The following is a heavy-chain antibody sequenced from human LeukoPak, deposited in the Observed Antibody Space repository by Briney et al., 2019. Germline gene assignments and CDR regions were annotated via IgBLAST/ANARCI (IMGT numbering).Heavy chain of an antibody. CDR2: INPKTGDT. J-gene: IGHJ4*02. CDR3: ASSFYRQTDA. D-gene: IGHD3-16*02. CDR1: GYTFTSYD. Sequence: ASVKVSCKASGYTFTSYDINWVRQATGQGLEWMGWINPKTGDTKYAQKFQGRVVMTMDTAISTAYLDLRRLTSDDTAMYYCASSFYRQTDAWGQGSLVTVSS. V-gene: IGHV1-2*02.